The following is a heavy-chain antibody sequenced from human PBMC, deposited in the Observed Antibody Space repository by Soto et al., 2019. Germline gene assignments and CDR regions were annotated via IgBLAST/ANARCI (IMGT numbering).Heavy chain of an antibody. J-gene: IGHJ5*02. Sequence: PSETLSLTCTVSGVCISRGDYYWSWIRQPPGKGLEWIGYIYYSGSTYYNPSLKSRVTISVDTSKNQFSLKLSSVTAADTAVYYCARGGHGAYYDVWVRLSWFDPWGQGTLVTVSS. D-gene: IGHD3-3*01. CDR3: ARGGHGAYYDVWVRLSWFDP. V-gene: IGHV4-30-4*01. CDR2: IYYSGST. CDR1: GVCISRGDYY.